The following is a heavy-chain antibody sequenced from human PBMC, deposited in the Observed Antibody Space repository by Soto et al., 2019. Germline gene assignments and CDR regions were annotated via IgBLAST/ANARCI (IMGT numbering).Heavy chain of an antibody. J-gene: IGHJ4*02. CDR1: GYTFTSYA. Sequence: QVQRVQSGAEVKKPGASVKVSCKASGYTFTSYAMHWVRQAPGHRLEWMGWINAGNGKTKYSQKFQCRVTITRDTSASTAYMELSSLRSEATAVYYCARDRWGIAVAGSDYWGQGTLVTVSS. CDR2: INAGNGKT. D-gene: IGHD6-19*01. V-gene: IGHV1-3*01. CDR3: ARDRWGIAVAGSDY.